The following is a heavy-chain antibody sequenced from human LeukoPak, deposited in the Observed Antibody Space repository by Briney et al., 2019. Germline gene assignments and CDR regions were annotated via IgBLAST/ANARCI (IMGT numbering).Heavy chain of an antibody. J-gene: IGHJ3*02. D-gene: IGHD6-13*01. CDR3: ARDGPPVGEQLVSYAFDI. CDR2: IYYSGST. CDR1: GGSISSSSYY. Sequence: SETLSLTCTVSGGSISSSSYYWGWIRQPPGKGLEWIGSIYYSGSTYYNPSLKSRVTISVDTSKNQFSLKLSSVTAADTAVYYCARDGPPVGEQLVSYAFDIWGQGTMVTVSS. V-gene: IGHV4-39*07.